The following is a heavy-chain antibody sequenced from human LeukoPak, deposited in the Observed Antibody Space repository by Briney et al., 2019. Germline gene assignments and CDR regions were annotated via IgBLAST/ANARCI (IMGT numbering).Heavy chain of an antibody. D-gene: IGHD3-10*01. V-gene: IGHV4-34*01. J-gene: IGHJ5*02. CDR2: INHSGST. CDR3: ARHVGCYGSEEPNWFDP. CDR1: GGSFSGYY. Sequence: SETLSLTCAVYGGSFSGYYWSWTRQPPGKGLEWIGEINHSGSTNYNPSLKSRVTISVDTSKNQFSLKLSSVTAADTAVYYCARHVGCYGSEEPNWFDPWGQGTLVTVSS.